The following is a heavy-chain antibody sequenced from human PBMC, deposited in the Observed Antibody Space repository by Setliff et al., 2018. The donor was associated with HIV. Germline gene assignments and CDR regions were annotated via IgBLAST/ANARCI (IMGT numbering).Heavy chain of an antibody. D-gene: IGHD3-16*02. CDR2: IYYSGST. V-gene: IGHV4-34*01. CDR1: GGSFSGYY. CDR3: ARRKSGSSYRFFNY. J-gene: IGHJ4*02. Sequence: SETLSLTCAVYGGSFSGYYWSWIRQPPGKGLEWIGSIYYSGSTFYNPSLKSRVSISLDMSNNQFSLNLTSVTAADTAVYYCARRKSGSSYRFFNYWGLGSLVTVSS.